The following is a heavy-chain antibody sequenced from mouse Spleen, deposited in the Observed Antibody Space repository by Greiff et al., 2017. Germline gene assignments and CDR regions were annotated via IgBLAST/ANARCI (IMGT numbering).Heavy chain of an antibody. CDR1: GFTFSSYA. Sequence: EVMLVESGGGLVKPGGSLKLSCAASGFTFSSYAMSWVRQTPEKRLEWVATISSGGSYTYYPDSVKGRFTISRDNAKNTLYLQMSSLRSEDTAMYYCARRDGSLYWYFDVWGAGTTVTVSS. D-gene: IGHD1-1*01. CDR2: ISSGGSYT. J-gene: IGHJ1*01. V-gene: IGHV5-9-1*01. CDR3: ARRDGSLYWYFDV.